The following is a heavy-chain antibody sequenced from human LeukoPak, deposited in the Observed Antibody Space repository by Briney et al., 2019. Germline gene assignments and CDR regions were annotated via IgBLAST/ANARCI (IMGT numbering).Heavy chain of an antibody. CDR3: ARDWAGYYGSGSPIDY. J-gene: IGHJ4*02. V-gene: IGHV1-69*13. CDR1: GGTFSSYA. Sequence: SVKVSCKASGGTFSSYAISWVRQAPGQGLEWMGGIIPIFGTANYAQKFQGRVTITADESTSTAYMELSSLRSEDTAVYYCARDWAGYYGSGSPIDYWGQGTLVTVSS. D-gene: IGHD3-10*01. CDR2: IIPIFGTA.